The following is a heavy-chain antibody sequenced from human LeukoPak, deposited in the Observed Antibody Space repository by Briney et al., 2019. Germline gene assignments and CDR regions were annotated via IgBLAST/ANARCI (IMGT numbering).Heavy chain of an antibody. CDR2: IKQDGSEK. J-gene: IGHJ4*02. CDR1: GFTFRSYS. D-gene: IGHD4-23*01. V-gene: IGHV3-7*01. CDR3: ARGGNSDY. Sequence: PGGSLRLSCVASGFTFRSYSMNWVRQAPGEGLEWVANIKQDGSEKYYVDSVKGRFTISRDNAKNSLYPQMNSLRAEDTAVYYCARGGNSDYWGQGTLVTVSS.